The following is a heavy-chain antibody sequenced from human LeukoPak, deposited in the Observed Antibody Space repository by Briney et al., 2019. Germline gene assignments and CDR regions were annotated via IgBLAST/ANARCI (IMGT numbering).Heavy chain of an antibody. Sequence: PSETLPLTCAVYGGSFSGYYWSWIRQPPGKGLEWIGEINHSGSTNYNPSLKSRVTISVDTSKNQFSLKLSSVTAADTAVYYCARVEIAAHPFDYWGQGTLVTVSS. CDR3: ARVEIAAHPFDY. D-gene: IGHD6-13*01. V-gene: IGHV4-34*01. J-gene: IGHJ4*02. CDR2: INHSGST. CDR1: GGSFSGYY.